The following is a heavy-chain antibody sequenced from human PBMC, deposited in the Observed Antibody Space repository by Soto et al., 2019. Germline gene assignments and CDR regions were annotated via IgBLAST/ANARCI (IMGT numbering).Heavy chain of an antibody. J-gene: IGHJ4*02. V-gene: IGHV3-30-3*01. CDR3: AGERETSSWFLSGFEY. Sequence: QVQLVESGGGVVKPGRSLRLSCSTSGLTFTRHAMHWVRQVPGKGLEWVAAMSDDGSKKHYVDSVKGRFSISRDKSRNTVYLQMNSLRVEDTAVYFCAGERETSSWFLSGFEYWGQGTLVTVSS. D-gene: IGHD6-13*01. CDR2: MSDDGSKK. CDR1: GLTFTRHA.